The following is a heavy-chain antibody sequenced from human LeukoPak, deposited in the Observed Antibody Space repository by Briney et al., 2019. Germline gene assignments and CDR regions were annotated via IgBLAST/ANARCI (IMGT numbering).Heavy chain of an antibody. J-gene: IGHJ4*02. V-gene: IGHV3-9*03. D-gene: IGHD6-13*01. CDR2: ISWNSGSI. CDR1: GFTFDDYA. Sequence: GGSLRLSCAASGFTFDDYAMHWVRQAPGKGLEWVSGISWNSGSIGYADSVKGRFTISRDNAKNSLYLQMNSLRAEDMALYYCAKDRNREQLVEFDYWGQGTLVTVSS. CDR3: AKDRNREQLVEFDY.